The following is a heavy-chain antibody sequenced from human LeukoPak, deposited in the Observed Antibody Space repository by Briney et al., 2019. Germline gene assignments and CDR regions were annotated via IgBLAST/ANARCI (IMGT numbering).Heavy chain of an antibody. CDR2: ISSTSGTI. CDR1: GFAFSTYS. V-gene: IGHV3-48*04. D-gene: IGHD1-26*01. CDR3: ARDFLSRARGRSGSPFGYFDY. J-gene: IGHJ4*02. Sequence: GGSLRLSCAASGFAFSTYSMNWVRQAPGKGLEWVSYISSTSGTIYYADSVKGRFTISRDNAKNSLYLQMNSLRAEDTAVYYCARDFLSRARGRSGSPFGYFDYWGQGTLVTVSS.